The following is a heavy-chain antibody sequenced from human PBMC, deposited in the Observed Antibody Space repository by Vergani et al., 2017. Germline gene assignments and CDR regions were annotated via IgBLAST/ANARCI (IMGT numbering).Heavy chain of an antibody. CDR1: NDSVSNTFYY. CDR2: IYYSGST. CDR3: ARDRFPWGMVAEPTIYYYFDY. D-gene: IGHD2-8*01. Sequence: QVQLQESGPGLVKPSETLSLTCTVSNDSVSNTFYYWGWIRQTPGKGLEWIGSIYYSGSTYYNPSLESRVTMSVDTSKSQFSLKLSSVTAADTAVYYCARDRFPWGMVAEPTIYYYFDYWGQGTLVTVSS. V-gene: IGHV4-39*02. J-gene: IGHJ4*02.